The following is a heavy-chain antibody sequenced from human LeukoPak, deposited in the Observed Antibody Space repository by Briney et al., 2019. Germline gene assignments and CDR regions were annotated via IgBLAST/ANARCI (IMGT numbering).Heavy chain of an antibody. CDR2: IKQDGSEK. Sequence: PGGSLRLSCAASGFTFSSYWMSWVRQAPGKGLEWVANIKQDGSEKYYVDSVKGRFTIARDNAKDSLDLQSNSLRAEDTAVYYCARVYGDYAPFYYFDYWGQGTLVTVSS. J-gene: IGHJ4*02. D-gene: IGHD4-17*01. V-gene: IGHV3-7*01. CDR1: GFTFSSYW. CDR3: ARVYGDYAPFYYFDY.